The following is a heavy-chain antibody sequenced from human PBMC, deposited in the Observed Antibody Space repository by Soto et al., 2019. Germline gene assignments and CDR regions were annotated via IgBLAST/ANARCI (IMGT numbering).Heavy chain of an antibody. V-gene: IGHV5-51*01. CDR2: IYPGDSDT. J-gene: IGHJ4*02. D-gene: IGHD1-1*01. CDR3: ARHGKLSSRTNYFDS. CDR1: GYRFTSYS. Sequence: PGESLKISCKGSGYRFTSYSIAWVRQMPGKGLECMGIIYPGDSDTRYSPSFQGQVTISVDKSINTAYLQWSSLRASDTAIYYCARHGKLSSRTNYFDSWGQGALVTVSS.